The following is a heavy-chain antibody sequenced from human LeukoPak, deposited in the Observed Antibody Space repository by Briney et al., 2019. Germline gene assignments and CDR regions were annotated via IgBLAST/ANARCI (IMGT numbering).Heavy chain of an antibody. V-gene: IGHV1-8*01. CDR1: GYTFASYD. J-gene: IGHJ6*02. CDR3: AREGYQLLFRSYGMDV. Sequence: GASVKVSCKASGYTFASYDINWVRQATGQGLEWMGWMNPNSGNTGHAQKFQGRVTMTRNTSISTAYMELSSLRSEDTAVYYCAREGYQLLFRSYGMDVWGQGTTVTVSS. CDR2: MNPNSGNT. D-gene: IGHD2-2*01.